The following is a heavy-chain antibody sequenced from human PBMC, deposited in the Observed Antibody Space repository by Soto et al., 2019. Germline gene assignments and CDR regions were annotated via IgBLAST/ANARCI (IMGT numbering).Heavy chain of an antibody. J-gene: IGHJ6*02. D-gene: IGHD3-22*01. V-gene: IGHV4-59*01. CDR3: ARHTSNSDTAGHYILDV. Sequence: SETLSLTCTVSGGSISDFYWGWIRQPPGKGLEWLGYIYYSGSTNYSPSLKSRVTISLDTSKSQFSLKLSSVTAADTAVYYCARHTSNSDTAGHYILDVWGQGTTVTVSS. CDR2: IYYSGST. CDR1: GGSISDFY.